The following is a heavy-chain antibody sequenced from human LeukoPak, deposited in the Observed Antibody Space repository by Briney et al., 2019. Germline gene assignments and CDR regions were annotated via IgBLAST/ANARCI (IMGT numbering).Heavy chain of an antibody. CDR3: AREKGIAVAGHFDY. CDR2: IYSGGST. Sequence: GGSLRLSCAASGFTVSSNYMSWVRQAPGKGLEWISVIYSGGSTYYADSVKGRFTISRDNSKNTLYLQMNSLRAEDTAVYYCAREKGIAVAGHFDYWGQGTLVTVSS. D-gene: IGHD6-19*01. V-gene: IGHV3-66*01. J-gene: IGHJ4*02. CDR1: GFTVSSNY.